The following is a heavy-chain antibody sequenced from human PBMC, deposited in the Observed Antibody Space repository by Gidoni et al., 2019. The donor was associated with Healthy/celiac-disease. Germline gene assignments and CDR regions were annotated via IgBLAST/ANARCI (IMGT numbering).Heavy chain of an antibody. Sequence: QVQLVESGGGLVKPGGSLRLSCAASGFTFSDYYMSWIRQAPGKGLEWVSYISSSSSYTNYADSVKGRFTISRDNAKNSLYLQMNSRRAEDTAVYYCARVFVAGTFAFDYWGQGTLVTVSS. J-gene: IGHJ4*02. CDR1: GFTFSDYY. CDR2: ISSSSSYT. D-gene: IGHD6-19*01. V-gene: IGHV3-11*05. CDR3: ARVFVAGTFAFDY.